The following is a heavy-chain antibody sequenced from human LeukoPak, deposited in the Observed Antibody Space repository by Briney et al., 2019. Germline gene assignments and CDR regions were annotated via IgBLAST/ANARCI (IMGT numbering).Heavy chain of an antibody. J-gene: IGHJ5*02. Sequence: ASVKVSCMASGYTFTTYYIHWVRQAPGQGLEWMGIINPSGGSTSYAQKFQGRVTMTRDTSTSTVYMELSSLRSEDTAVYYCARAYITMVRGVLGPWGQGTLVTVSS. CDR1: GYTFTTYY. CDR3: ARAYITMVRGVLGP. V-gene: IGHV1-46*01. D-gene: IGHD3-10*01. CDR2: INPSGGST.